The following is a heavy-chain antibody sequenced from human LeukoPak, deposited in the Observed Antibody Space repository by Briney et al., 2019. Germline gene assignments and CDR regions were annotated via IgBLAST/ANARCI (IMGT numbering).Heavy chain of an antibody. CDR2: ISYDGSNK. J-gene: IGHJ4*02. D-gene: IGHD1-1*01. CDR3: AREVSMTRNPPTATDY. CDR1: GFTFSSYA. V-gene: IGHV3-30*01. Sequence: GGALRLSCAASGFTFSSYAMHWVRQAPGKGLEWVAVISYDGSNKYYADSVKGRFTISRDNSKNTLYLQMNSLRAEDTAVYYCAREVSMTRNPPTATDYWGQGTLVTVSS.